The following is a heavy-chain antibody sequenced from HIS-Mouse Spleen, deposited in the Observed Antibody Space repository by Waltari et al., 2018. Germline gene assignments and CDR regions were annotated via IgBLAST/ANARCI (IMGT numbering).Heavy chain of an antibody. V-gene: IGHV4-39*07. Sequence: QLQLQESGPGLVKPSETLSLTCTVSGGSISSSSYYLGWIRQPPGKGLEWIGSIHSSGSTYYNPSLKSRVTISVDTSKNQFSLKLSSVTAADTAVYYCAREIPYSSSWYDWYFDLWGRGTLVTVSS. CDR2: IHSSGST. J-gene: IGHJ2*01. CDR1: GGSISSSSYY. D-gene: IGHD6-13*01. CDR3: AREIPYSSSWYDWYFDL.